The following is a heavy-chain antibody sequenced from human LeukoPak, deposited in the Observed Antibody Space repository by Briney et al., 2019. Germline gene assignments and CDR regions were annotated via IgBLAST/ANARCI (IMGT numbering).Heavy chain of an antibody. CDR1: GGSISSGGYS. D-gene: IGHD2-21*01. Sequence: PSQTLSLTCAVSGGSISSGGYSWRWIRQPPGKGLEWIGYIYHSGSTYYNPSLKSRVTISVDRSKKQFSLKLSSVTAANTAVEYCASSCMVMGKMRRDAFDIWGQGTMVSVPS. J-gene: IGHJ3*02. CDR3: ASSCMVMGKMRRDAFDI. CDR2: IYHSGST. V-gene: IGHV4-30-2*01.